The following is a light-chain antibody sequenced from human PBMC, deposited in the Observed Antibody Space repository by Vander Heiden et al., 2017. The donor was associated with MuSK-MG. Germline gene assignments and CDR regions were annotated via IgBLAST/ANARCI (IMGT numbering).Light chain of an antibody. V-gene: IGLV2-14*03. CDR3: SSYTSSSTVV. Sequence: QSALTQPASVSGSPGQSITISVTGTSSDVCGYNYVSWYQQHPGKAPKLMIYDVSNRPSGVSNRFSGSKSGNTASLTISGLQAEDEADYYCSSYTSSSTVVFGGGTKLTVL. CDR1: SSDVCGYNY. CDR2: DVS. J-gene: IGLJ2*01.